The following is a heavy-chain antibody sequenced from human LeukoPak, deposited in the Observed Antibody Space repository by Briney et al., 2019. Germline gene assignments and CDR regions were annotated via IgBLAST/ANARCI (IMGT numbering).Heavy chain of an antibody. V-gene: IGHV3-9*01. CDR3: AKVGTSWFDFDY. D-gene: IGHD3-10*01. CDR2: ISWNSGSI. Sequence: SGGSLRLSCAASGFTFRSYTMNWVRQAPGKGLEWVSGISWNSGSIGYADSVKGRFTISRDNAKNSLYLQMNSLRAEDTALYYCAKVGTSWFDFDYWGQGTLVTVSS. CDR1: GFTFRSYT. J-gene: IGHJ4*02.